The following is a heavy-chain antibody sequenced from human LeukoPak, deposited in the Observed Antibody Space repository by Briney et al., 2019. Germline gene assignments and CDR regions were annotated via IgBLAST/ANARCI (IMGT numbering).Heavy chain of an antibody. CDR2: IYPRGST. Sequence: PSETLSLTCAVSGGSISSGSYSWSWIRQPPGKGLEWIGYIYPRGSTYYNPSLKSRVILSLDKSANQFSLKLTSVTAADTAVYYCARFYSGYYVFDYWGQGTLVTVSS. CDR1: GGSISSGSYS. J-gene: IGHJ4*02. D-gene: IGHD3-22*01. V-gene: IGHV4-30-2*01. CDR3: ARFYSGYYVFDY.